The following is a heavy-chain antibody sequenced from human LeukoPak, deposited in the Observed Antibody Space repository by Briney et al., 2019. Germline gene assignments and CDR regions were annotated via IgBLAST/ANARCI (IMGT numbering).Heavy chain of an antibody. J-gene: IGHJ4*02. D-gene: IGHD6-13*01. CDR1: GFTFSSYW. CDR2: INSDGSST. Sequence: PGGSLRLSCAASGFTFSSYWMHWVRQAPGKGLVWVSRINSDGSSTSYAESVKGRFTISRDNAKNTLYLQMNSLRAEDTAVYYCAKDLGDAAAGMWLGNWGQGTLVTVSS. CDR3: AKDLGDAAAGMWLGN. V-gene: IGHV3-74*01.